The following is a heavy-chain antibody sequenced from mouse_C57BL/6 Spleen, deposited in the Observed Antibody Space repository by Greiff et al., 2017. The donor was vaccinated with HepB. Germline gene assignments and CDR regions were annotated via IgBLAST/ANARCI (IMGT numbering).Heavy chain of an antibody. J-gene: IGHJ1*03. Sequence: VQLQQSGPELVKPGASVKISCKASGYAFSSSWMNWVKQRPGKGLEWIGRIYPGDGDTNYNGKFKGKATLTADKSSSTAYMQLSSLTSEDSAVYFCATYYGNYPSYWYFDVWGTGTTVTVSS. D-gene: IGHD2-10*01. CDR2: IYPGDGDT. V-gene: IGHV1-82*01. CDR1: GYAFSSSW. CDR3: ATYYGNYPSYWYFDV.